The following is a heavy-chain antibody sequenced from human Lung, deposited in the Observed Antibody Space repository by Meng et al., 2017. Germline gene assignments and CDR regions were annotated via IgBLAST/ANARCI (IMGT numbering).Heavy chain of an antibody. CDR3: ARDEDISAAGKLFGDY. CDR2: INPKSGDT. V-gene: IGHV1-2*06. Sequence: VQCGAEGKKPGASVKVSCRAFGYTFPDYWLHWVRRAPGQGLEWMGRINPKSGDTHYAQRFQGRVTMTGDTSISTAYMELSGLRSDDTAMYYCARDEDISAAGKLFGDYWGQGTLVTVSS. J-gene: IGHJ4*02. CDR1: GYTFPDYW. D-gene: IGHD6-13*01.